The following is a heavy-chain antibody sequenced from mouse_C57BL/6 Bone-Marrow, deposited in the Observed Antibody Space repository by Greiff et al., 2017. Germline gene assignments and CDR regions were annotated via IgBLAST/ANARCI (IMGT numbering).Heavy chain of an antibody. Sequence: QVQLQQPGAELVKPGASVKMSCKASGYTFTSYWITWVKQRPGQGLEWIGDIYPTSGRTNNNEKFKSKAILTVDTSSNTAYMQLSSLTSDDSAVFDCARSGPLGRSFDYWGQGTTLTVSS. D-gene: IGHD4-1*01. CDR1: GYTFTSYW. V-gene: IGHV1-55*01. CDR3: ARSGPLGRSFDY. CDR2: IYPTSGRT. J-gene: IGHJ2*01.